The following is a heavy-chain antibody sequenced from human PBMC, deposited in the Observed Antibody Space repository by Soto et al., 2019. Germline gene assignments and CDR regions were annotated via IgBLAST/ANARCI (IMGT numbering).Heavy chain of an antibody. J-gene: IGHJ6*02. CDR1: GFTFSSYV. CDR2: ISGSGGRT. D-gene: IGHD2-21*01. Sequence: QAGGSLRLSCAASGFTFSSYVMSWVRQAPGKGLEWVSAISGSGGRTNYADSVKGRFTISRDNSKNMLYLQMNSLRADDTAVYFCAKSCFAKNYYGMDVWGQGTPVTVSS. CDR3: AKSCFAKNYYGMDV. V-gene: IGHV3-23*01.